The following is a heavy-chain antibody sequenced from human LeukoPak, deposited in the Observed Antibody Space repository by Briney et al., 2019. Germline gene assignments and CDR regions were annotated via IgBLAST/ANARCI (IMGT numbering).Heavy chain of an antibody. J-gene: IGHJ6*03. CDR3: AKTNAGYSSSYYSYMDV. Sequence: GGSLRLSCAASGFTFSSYWMSWVRQAPGKGLEWVANIKQDGSEKYYVDSVKGRFTISRDNSKNTLYLQMNSLRAEDTAVYYCAKTNAGYSSSYYSYMDVWGKGTTVTVPS. V-gene: IGHV3-7*03. CDR2: IKQDGSEK. CDR1: GFTFSSYW. D-gene: IGHD6-13*01.